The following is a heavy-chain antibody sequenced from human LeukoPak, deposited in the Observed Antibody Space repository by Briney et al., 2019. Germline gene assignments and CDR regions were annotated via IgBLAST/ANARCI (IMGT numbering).Heavy chain of an antibody. Sequence: GGSLRLSCAASGFTFSSNDIHWVRQAPGKGLGWVALISYDGGKKYYADSVKGRFTISRDNSKNTLSLQMNSLIPDDTAVYYCAKGRQQWWTFDALDIWGQGTMVTVSS. CDR3: AKGRQQWWTFDALDI. CDR2: ISYDGGKK. D-gene: IGHD5-18*01. J-gene: IGHJ3*02. V-gene: IGHV3-30*18. CDR1: GFTFSSND.